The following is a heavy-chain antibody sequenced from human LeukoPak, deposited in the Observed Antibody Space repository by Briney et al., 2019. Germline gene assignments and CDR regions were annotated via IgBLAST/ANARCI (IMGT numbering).Heavy chain of an antibody. J-gene: IGHJ4*02. V-gene: IGHV3-21*01. CDR2: ISSSSSYI. CDR1: GFTFSSYS. Sequence: PGGSLRLSCAASGFTFSSYSMNWVRQAPGKGREWVSSISSSSSYIYYADSVRGRFTISRDNAKNSLYPQMNSLRAEDTAVYYCARDDWVVRGVLISRFDYWGQGTLVTVSS. D-gene: IGHD3-10*01. CDR3: ARDDWVVRGVLISRFDY.